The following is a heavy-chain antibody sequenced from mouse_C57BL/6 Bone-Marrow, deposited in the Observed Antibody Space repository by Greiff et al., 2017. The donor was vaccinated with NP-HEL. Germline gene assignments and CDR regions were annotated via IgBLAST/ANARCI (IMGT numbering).Heavy chain of an antibody. CDR3: TEGGRTTVFDY. D-gene: IGHD1-1*01. CDR2: IDPETGGT. Sequence: VQLQQSGAELVRPGASVTLSCKASGYTFTDYEMHWVKQTPVHGLEWIGAIDPETGGTDYNQKFKGKGILTADKSSSTAYMELRILTSEDSAVYYCTEGGRTTVFDYWGQGTTLTVSS. V-gene: IGHV1-15*01. CDR1: GYTFTDYE. J-gene: IGHJ2*01.